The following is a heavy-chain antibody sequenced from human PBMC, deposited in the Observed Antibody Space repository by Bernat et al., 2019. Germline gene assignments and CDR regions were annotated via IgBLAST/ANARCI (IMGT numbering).Heavy chain of an antibody. Sequence: EVQLVESGGGLIQPGGSLRLSCAASGFTVSSNYMSWVRQAPGKGLEWVSVIYSGGNTYYADSVKGRFTISRDNSKNTLYLQMNSLRAEDTAVYYCARSDYSDTSGYRGIYFDFWGQGTLVTVSS. CDR3: ARSDYSDTSGYRGIYFDF. J-gene: IGHJ4*02. D-gene: IGHD3-22*01. CDR2: IYSGGNT. CDR1: GFTVSSNY. V-gene: IGHV3-53*01.